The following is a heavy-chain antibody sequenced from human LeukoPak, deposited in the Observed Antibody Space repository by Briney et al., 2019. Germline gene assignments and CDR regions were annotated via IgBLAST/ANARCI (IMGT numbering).Heavy chain of an antibody. CDR2: IYYSGST. V-gene: IGHV4-59*08. D-gene: IGHD1-26*01. J-gene: IGHJ4*02. CDR1: GXSISSYY. CDR3: ARRSAGATHFDY. Sequence: SETLSLTCTVSGXSISSYYWSWIRQPPGKGLEWIAYIYYSGSTNYNPSLKSRVTISVDTSKNQFSLKLSSVTAADTAVYYCARRSAGATHFDYWGQGTLVTVSS.